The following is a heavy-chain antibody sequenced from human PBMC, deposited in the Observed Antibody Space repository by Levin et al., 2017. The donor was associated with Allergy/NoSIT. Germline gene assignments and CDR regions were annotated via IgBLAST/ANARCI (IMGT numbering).Heavy chain of an antibody. CDR2: ISSSSGYI. Sequence: LSLTCAASGFTFSSYTVNWVRQAPGKGLEWVSSISSSSGYIDYADSVKGRFTISRDNAKNSLYLQMNSLRAEDTAVYYCARDKTGTTRYFEYWGPGTLVTVSS. CDR3: ARDKTGTTRYFEY. V-gene: IGHV3-21*01. CDR1: GFTFSSYT. D-gene: IGHD1-7*01. J-gene: IGHJ4*02.